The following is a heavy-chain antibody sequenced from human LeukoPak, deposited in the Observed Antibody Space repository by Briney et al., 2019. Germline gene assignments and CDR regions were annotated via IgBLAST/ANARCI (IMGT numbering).Heavy chain of an antibody. CDR3: GRDWKLDY. D-gene: IGHD1-1*01. CDR1: GGSISSSSYY. Sequence: TSETLSLTCTVSGGSISSSSYYWGWIRQPPGKGLEWVSAIGDNGGDTKYAASVKGRFTIYRDNSRNTLYLQMNSLRVEDTAMYYCGRDWKLDYWGQGTLVTVSS. CDR2: IGDNGGDT. V-gene: IGHV3-23*01. J-gene: IGHJ4*02.